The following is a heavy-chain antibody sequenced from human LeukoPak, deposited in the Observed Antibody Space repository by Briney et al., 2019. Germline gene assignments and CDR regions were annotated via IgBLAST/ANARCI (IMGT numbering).Heavy chain of an antibody. CDR2: ISYDGSNK. J-gene: IGHJ4*02. Sequence: GRSLRLSCAASGFTFSSYAMHWVRQAPGKGLEWVAVISYDGSNKYYADSVKGRFTISRDDSKNTLYLQMNSLRAEDTAVYYCARGGGIYSYGRYYFDYWGQGTLVTVSS. CDR1: GFTFSSYA. CDR3: ARGGGIYSYGRYYFDY. V-gene: IGHV3-30-3*01. D-gene: IGHD5-18*01.